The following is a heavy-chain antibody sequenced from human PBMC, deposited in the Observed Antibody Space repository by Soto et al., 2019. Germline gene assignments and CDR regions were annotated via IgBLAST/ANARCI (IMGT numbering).Heavy chain of an antibody. CDR2: ISSSSYI. V-gene: IGHV3-21*01. J-gene: IGHJ4*02. D-gene: IGHD6-19*01. Sequence: SLRLSCAASGFTFSSYSMNWVRQAPGKGLEWVSSISSSSYIYYADSVKGRFTISRDNAKNSLYLQMNSLRAEDTAVYYCARGLPGYSSGWYDGYWGQGTLVTVSS. CDR3: ARGLPGYSSGWYDGY. CDR1: GFTFSSYS.